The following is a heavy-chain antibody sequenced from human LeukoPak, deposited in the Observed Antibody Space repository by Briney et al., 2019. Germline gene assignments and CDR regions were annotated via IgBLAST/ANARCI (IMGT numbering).Heavy chain of an antibody. CDR2: ISVYNGNT. Sequence: GASVKVSCKASGYSFTSYGINWVRQAPGQGLEWMGWISVYNGNTNSAHKLQGRVTMTTHTSTSTAYMELRSLRSDDTDVSYCARDRGYSSGWSDFDYWGQGTLVTVSS. J-gene: IGHJ4*02. D-gene: IGHD6-19*01. CDR3: ARDRGYSSGWSDFDY. CDR1: GYSFTSYG. V-gene: IGHV1-18*01.